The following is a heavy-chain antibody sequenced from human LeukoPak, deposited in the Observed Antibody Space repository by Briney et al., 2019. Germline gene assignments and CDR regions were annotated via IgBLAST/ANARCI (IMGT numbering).Heavy chain of an antibody. Sequence: SETLSLNCTVSGGSIGNYYYNWMRQPPGKGLEWIGLIHDSGSSNYNPPLKNRVSISVDTSKNQFSLKLTSVTAADTAVYYCVIGRGWQPDYWGQGTLVTVSS. J-gene: IGHJ4*02. CDR2: IHDSGSS. CDR1: GGSIGNYY. D-gene: IGHD5-24*01. V-gene: IGHV4-59*01. CDR3: VIGRGWQPDY.